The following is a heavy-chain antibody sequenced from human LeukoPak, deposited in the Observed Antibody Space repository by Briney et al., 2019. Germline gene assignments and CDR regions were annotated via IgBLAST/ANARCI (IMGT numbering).Heavy chain of an antibody. Sequence: PGGSLRLSCAASGFTFSYYAMHWVRQAPGKGLEWVAIMSSDGNNKYYADSVKGRFTISRDNSNNTLYLQMNSLRPEDTAVYYCAKDSGLDYRYGLFDYLGQGTLVTVSS. CDR2: MSSDGNNK. V-gene: IGHV3-30-3*01. J-gene: IGHJ4*02. D-gene: IGHD5-18*01. CDR1: GFTFSYYA. CDR3: AKDSGLDYRYGLFDY.